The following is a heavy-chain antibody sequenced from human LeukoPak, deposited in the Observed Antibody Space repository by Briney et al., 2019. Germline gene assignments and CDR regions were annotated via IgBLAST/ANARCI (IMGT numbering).Heavy chain of an antibody. J-gene: IGHJ4*02. CDR1: GFTFSNYA. V-gene: IGHV3-23*01. CDR2: ISGSGGST. D-gene: IGHD6-19*01. Sequence: GGSLRLSCAASGFTFSNYAMSWVRQAPGKGLEWVSAISGSGGSTYYADSVKGRFTISRDNSKNTLYLQMNSLRAEDTAVYYCARISYSSGWLFDYWGQGTLVTVSS. CDR3: ARISYSSGWLFDY.